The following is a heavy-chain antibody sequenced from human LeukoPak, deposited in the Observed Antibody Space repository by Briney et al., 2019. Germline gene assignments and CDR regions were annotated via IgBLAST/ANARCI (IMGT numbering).Heavy chain of an antibody. CDR1: GGSMSSGDYY. Sequence: PSETLSLTCTVSGGSMSSGDYYWAWVRQPPGKGLEWIGSISYSGRTFYKPSLPSRVAISIDASKSQFSLRLSSVTAADTAVYYCVRETSSSAHYWGQGTLVTVSS. D-gene: IGHD6-6*01. CDR3: VRETSSSAHY. CDR2: ISYSGRT. V-gene: IGHV4-39*07. J-gene: IGHJ4*02.